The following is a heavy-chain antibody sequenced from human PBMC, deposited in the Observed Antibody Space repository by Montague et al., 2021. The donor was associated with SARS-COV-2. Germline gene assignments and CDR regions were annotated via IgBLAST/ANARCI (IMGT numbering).Heavy chain of an antibody. V-gene: IGHV4-59*01. Sequence: SETLSLTCTVSFGSISTYYWSWIRQPPGRGLEWIGNIYYSGSTDXXPSLKSRVTISLDTSKNQFSLKVTSVTAADTAVYYCARGGGYYNYGLDVWGPGTTVTVSS. CDR3: ARGGGYYNYGLDV. D-gene: IGHD3-22*01. J-gene: IGHJ6*02. CDR1: FGSISTYY. CDR2: IYYSGST.